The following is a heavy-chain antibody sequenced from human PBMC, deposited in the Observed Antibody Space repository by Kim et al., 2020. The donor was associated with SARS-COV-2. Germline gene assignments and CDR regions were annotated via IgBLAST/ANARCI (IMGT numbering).Heavy chain of an antibody. D-gene: IGHD3-10*01. CDR3: ARDLESTMVRGVIISGRDD. CDR1: GFTFSSYS. V-gene: IGHV3-21*01. J-gene: IGHJ4*02. Sequence: GGSLRLSCAASGFTFSSYSMNWVRQAPGKGLEWVSSISSSSSYIYYADSVKGRFTISRDNAKNSLYLQMNSLRAEDTAVYYCARDLESTMVRGVIISGRDDWGQGTLVNVSS. CDR2: ISSSSSYI.